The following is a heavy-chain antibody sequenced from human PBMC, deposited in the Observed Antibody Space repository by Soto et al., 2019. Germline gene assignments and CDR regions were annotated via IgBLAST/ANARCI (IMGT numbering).Heavy chain of an antibody. V-gene: IGHV4-34*01. CDR1: GGSFSVYY. CDR3: ARGEAARYYYYYYGMDV. CDR2: INHSGST. J-gene: IGHJ6*02. Sequence: QVQLQQWGAGLLKPSETLSLTCAVYGGSFSVYYWSWIRQPPGKGLEWIGEINHSGSTNYNPSLKSRVTISVDTSKNQFSLKLSSVTAADTAVYYCARGEAARYYYYYYGMDVWGQGTTVTVSS. D-gene: IGHD6-13*01.